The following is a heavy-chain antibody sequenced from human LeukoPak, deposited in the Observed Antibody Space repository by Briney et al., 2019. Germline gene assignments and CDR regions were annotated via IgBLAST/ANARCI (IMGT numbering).Heavy chain of an antibody. D-gene: IGHD3-3*01. V-gene: IGHV3-23*01. CDR3: AKALDWCGYNRFDY. CDR2: VSGSGGST. CDR1: GFTFSNYA. J-gene: IGHJ4*02. Sequence: PGGSLRLSCAASGFTFSNYAMSWVRQAPGKGLEWVSAVSGSGGSTYYADSVKGRFTISRDNSENTLYLQMNNLRAEDTAVYYCAKALDWCGYNRFDYWGQGTLVTVSS.